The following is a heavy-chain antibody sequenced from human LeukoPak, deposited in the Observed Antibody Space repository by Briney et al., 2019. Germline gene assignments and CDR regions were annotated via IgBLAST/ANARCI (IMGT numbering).Heavy chain of an antibody. V-gene: IGHV4-31*03. CDR1: GGSISSGGYY. CDR3: ARGSESYSMYNWFDP. J-gene: IGHJ5*02. D-gene: IGHD3-10*01. CDR2: IYYSGST. Sequence: SETLSLTCTVSGGSISSGGYYWSWIRQHPGKGLEWIGYIYYSGSTYYNPSLKSRVTISVDTPKNQFSLKLSSVTAADTAVYYCARGSESYSMYNWFDPRGQGTLVTVSS.